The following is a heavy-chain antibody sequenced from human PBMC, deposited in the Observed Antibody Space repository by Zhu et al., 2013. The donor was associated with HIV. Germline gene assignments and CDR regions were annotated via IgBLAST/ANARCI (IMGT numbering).Heavy chain of an antibody. CDR3: AREGGIAAISTGMDV. V-gene: IGHV1-18*01. D-gene: IGHD6-13*01. CDR1: SYSFTSHG. J-gene: IGHJ6*02. CDR2: ISVYNGHT. Sequence: QVQLVQSGVEVQKPGASLKVSCKASSYSFTSHGISWVRQAPGQGLEWMGWISVYNGHTNYAQKFQGRVTLTADTSTSTAYMELRNLRSDDTAAYYCAREGGIAAISTGMDVWGQGTTVIVSS.